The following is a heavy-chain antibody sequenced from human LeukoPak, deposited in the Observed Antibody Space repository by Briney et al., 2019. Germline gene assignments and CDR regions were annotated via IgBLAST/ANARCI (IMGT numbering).Heavy chain of an antibody. V-gene: IGHV4-31*03. D-gene: IGHD1-1*01. J-gene: IGHJ4*02. Sequence: SQTLSLTCTVSGGSISSGGYYWSWIRQHPGRGLEWIGYIYYSGSTYYNPSLKSRVTISVDTSKNQFSLKLSSMTAADTAVYFCARGPLDKGGFDFWGQGTLVVVST. CDR1: GGSISSGGYY. CDR2: IYYSGST. CDR3: ARGPLDKGGFDF.